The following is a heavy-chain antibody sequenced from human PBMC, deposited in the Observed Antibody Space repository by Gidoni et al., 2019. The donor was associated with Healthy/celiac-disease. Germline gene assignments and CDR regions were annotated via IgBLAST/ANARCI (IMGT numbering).Heavy chain of an antibody. CDR3: ASPLWFGEFHFDY. D-gene: IGHD3-10*01. Sequence: QVQLVQSGAEVKKPGASVKVSCKASGYTFTSYAMHWVRQAPGQRLEWMGWSNAGNGNTKYSQKFQGRVTITRDTSASTAYMELSSLRSEDTAVYYCASPLWFGEFHFDYWGQGTLVTVSS. J-gene: IGHJ4*02. CDR1: GYTFTSYA. V-gene: IGHV1-3*01. CDR2: SNAGNGNT.